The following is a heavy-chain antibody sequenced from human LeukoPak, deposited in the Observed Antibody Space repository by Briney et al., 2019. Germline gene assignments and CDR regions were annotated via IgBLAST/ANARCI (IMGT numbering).Heavy chain of an antibody. D-gene: IGHD4-23*01. Sequence: GGSLRLSCAASGFSFSTYGMHWVRQAPGKGLEWVAVIRYDGSKKYYADSVKGRFTISRDNSKNLVSLQMSSLSAEDAAVYYCARDGINGNYYFDYWGQGTLLTVSS. J-gene: IGHJ4*02. CDR3: ARDGINGNYYFDY. CDR1: GFSFSTYG. V-gene: IGHV3-30*03. CDR2: IRYDGSKK.